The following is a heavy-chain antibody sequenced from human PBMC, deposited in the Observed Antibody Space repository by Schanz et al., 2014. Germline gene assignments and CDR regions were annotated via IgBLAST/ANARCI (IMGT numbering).Heavy chain of an antibody. CDR2: ISYDGSDK. CDR3: AKDRGGDYEVSYYYGMDV. CDR1: GFTFSNSA. J-gene: IGHJ6*02. Sequence: QVQLVESGGGVVQPGRSLRLSCAASGFTFSNSAMHWVRQAPGKGLEWVAVISYDGSDKFYADSVKGRFTISRDNSNNTLSLQMNSLRNEDTAVYYCAKDRGGDYEVSYYYGMDVWGQGTTVTVSS. D-gene: IGHD4-17*01. V-gene: IGHV3-30*18.